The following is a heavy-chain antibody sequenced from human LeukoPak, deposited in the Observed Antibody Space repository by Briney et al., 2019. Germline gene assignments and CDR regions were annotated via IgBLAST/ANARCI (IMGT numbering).Heavy chain of an antibody. Sequence: SETLSLTCAVYGGSFSGYYWSWIRQPPGKGLEWIGEINHSGSTNYNPSLKSRVTISVDTSKNQFSLKLSSVTAADTAVYYCARDGRRYVEWLLRGDAFDIWGQGTMVTVSP. CDR1: GGSFSGYY. J-gene: IGHJ3*02. V-gene: IGHV4-34*01. D-gene: IGHD3-9*01. CDR3: ARDGRRYVEWLLRGDAFDI. CDR2: INHSGST.